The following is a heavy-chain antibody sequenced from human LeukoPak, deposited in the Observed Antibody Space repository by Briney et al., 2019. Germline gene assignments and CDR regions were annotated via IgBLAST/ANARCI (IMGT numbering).Heavy chain of an antibody. CDR3: ARHDAAVALDY. V-gene: IGHV4-4*02. J-gene: IGHJ4*02. D-gene: IGHD6-19*01. Sequence: PSGTLSLTCAVSGGSISSSNWWSWVRQPPGKGLEWIGSIYYSGSTYYNPSLKSRVTISVDTSKNQFSLKLSSVTAADTAVYYCARHDAAVALDYWGQGTLVTVSS. CDR2: IYYSGST. CDR1: GGSISSSNW.